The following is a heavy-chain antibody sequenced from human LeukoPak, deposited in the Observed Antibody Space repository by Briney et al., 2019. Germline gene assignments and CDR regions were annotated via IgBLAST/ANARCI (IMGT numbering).Heavy chain of an antibody. D-gene: IGHD5-24*01. CDR2: IYYSGST. CDR1: GGSFSGYY. CDR3: ARVRDGYNYDYFDY. J-gene: IGHJ4*02. V-gene: IGHV4-59*01. Sequence: SETLSLTCAVYGGSFSGYYWSWIRQPPGKGLEWIGYIYYSGSTNYNPSLKSRVTISVDTSKNQFSLKLSSVTAADTAVYYCARVRDGYNYDYFDYWGQGTLVTVSS.